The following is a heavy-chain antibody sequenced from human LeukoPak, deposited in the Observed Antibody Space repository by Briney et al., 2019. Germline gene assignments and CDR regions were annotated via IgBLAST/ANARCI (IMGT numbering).Heavy chain of an antibody. J-gene: IGHJ4*02. CDR2: MNPNSGNT. CDR1: GYTFTSHD. Sequence: ASVKVSCKASGYTFTSHDINWVRQATGQGLEWMGWMNPNSGNTGYAQKFQGRVTMTRNTSISTAYMELSSLRVEETAVYYCARDFSWRQFDYWGLGTLVTVSS. CDR3: ARDFSWRQFDY. V-gene: IGHV1-8*01.